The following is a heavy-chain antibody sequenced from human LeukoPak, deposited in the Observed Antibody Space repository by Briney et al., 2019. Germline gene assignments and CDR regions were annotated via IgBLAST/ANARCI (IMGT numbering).Heavy chain of an antibody. V-gene: IGHV3-33*01. CDR3: ARDRYSSGWSDYMDV. Sequence: PGRSLRLSCAASGFTFSSYGMHWVRQAPGKGLEWVAVIWYDGSNKYYADSVKGRFTISRDNSKNTLYLQMNSLRAEDTAVYYCARDRYSSGWSDYMDVWGKGTTVTVSS. CDR2: IWYDGSNK. J-gene: IGHJ6*03. D-gene: IGHD6-19*01. CDR1: GFTFSSYG.